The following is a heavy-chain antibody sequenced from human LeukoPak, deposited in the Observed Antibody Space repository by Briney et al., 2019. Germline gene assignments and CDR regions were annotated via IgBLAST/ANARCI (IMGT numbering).Heavy chain of an antibody. CDR3: ARTQQQLVLE. Sequence: GGSLRLSSAASGFTFSSYEMNWVRQAPGKGLEWVSYISSSGSTIYYADSVKGRFTISRDNAKNSLYLQMNSLRAADTAVYYCARTQQQLVLEWGQGTLVTVSS. J-gene: IGHJ4*02. CDR1: GFTFSSYE. CDR2: ISSSGSTI. V-gene: IGHV3-48*03. D-gene: IGHD6-13*01.